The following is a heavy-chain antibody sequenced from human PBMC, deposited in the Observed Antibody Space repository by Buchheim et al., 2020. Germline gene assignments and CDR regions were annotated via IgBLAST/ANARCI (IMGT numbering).Heavy chain of an antibody. Sequence: QVQLQESGPGLVKPSETLSLTCTVSGGSISSYYWSWIRQPPGKGLEWIGYIYYNGSTNYNPSLKSRVTISVDTSKNQFSLKLSSVTAADTAVYYCARGNYDFWSGQFHWFDPWGQGTL. V-gene: IGHV4-59*01. J-gene: IGHJ5*02. CDR3: ARGNYDFWSGQFHWFDP. CDR2: IYYNGST. CDR1: GGSISSYY. D-gene: IGHD3-3*01.